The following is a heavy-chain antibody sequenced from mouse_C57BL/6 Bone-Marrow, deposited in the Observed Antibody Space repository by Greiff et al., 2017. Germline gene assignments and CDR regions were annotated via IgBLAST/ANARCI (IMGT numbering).Heavy chain of an antibody. D-gene: IGHD2-2*01. J-gene: IGHJ3*01. CDR1: GYTFTSYW. CDR2: IDPSDSYT. V-gene: IGHV1-69*01. Sequence: VKLQQPGAELVMPGASVKLSCTASGYTFTSYWMHWVKQRPGQSLEWIGEIDPSDSYTNYNQKFKGKSTLTVDKSSSTAYMQLSSLTSEDSAVYYCARGVWLRFAYGGQGTLVTVSA. CDR3: ARGVWLRFAY.